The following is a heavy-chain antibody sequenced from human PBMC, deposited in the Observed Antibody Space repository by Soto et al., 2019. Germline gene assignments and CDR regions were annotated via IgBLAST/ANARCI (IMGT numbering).Heavy chain of an antibody. CDR3: ARGGVDYYDSSGYYFSPYYFDY. CDR2: IYYSGST. D-gene: IGHD3-22*01. V-gene: IGHV4-30-4*01. Sequence: SETLSLTCTVSGGSISSGDFCWSWIRQPPGKGLEWIGYIYYSGSTYYNPSLTSRVTISVDTSKNQFSLKLSSVTAADTAVYYCARGGVDYYDSSGYYFSPYYFDYWGQGTLVTVSS. CDR1: GGSISSGDFC. J-gene: IGHJ4*02.